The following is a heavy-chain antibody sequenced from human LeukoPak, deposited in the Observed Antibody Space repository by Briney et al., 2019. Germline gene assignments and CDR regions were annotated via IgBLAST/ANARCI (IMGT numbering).Heavy chain of an antibody. V-gene: IGHV4-59*01. D-gene: IGHD6-19*01. Sequence: KPSETLSLTCTVSGGSISSYYWSWIRQPPGKGLEWIGYIYYSGSTNYNPSLKSRVTISVDTSKNQFSLKLSSVTAADTAVYYCARRRGGAVDADAFDIWGQGTMVTVSS. CDR1: GGSISSYY. CDR3: ARRRGGAVDADAFDI. CDR2: IYYSGST. J-gene: IGHJ3*02.